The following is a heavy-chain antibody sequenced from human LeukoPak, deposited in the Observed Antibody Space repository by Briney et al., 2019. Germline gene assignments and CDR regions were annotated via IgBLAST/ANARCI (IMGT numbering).Heavy chain of an antibody. V-gene: IGHV1-2*02. J-gene: IGHJ6*03. CDR1: GYTFTGYY. D-gene: IGHD5-12*01. CDR3: ARSLSGNDYYYYYYYMDV. CDR2: INPNSGGT. Sequence: ASVKVSCKASGYTFTGYYMHWVRQAPGQGLEWMGWINPNSGGTNYAQKFQGRVTMTRDTSISTAYMELSRLRSDDTAVYYCARSLSGNDYYYYYYYMDVWGKGTTVTISS.